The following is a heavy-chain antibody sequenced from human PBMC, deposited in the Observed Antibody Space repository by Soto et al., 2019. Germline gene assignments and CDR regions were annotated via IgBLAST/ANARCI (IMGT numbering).Heavy chain of an antibody. Sequence: QVQLVQSGAEVKKPGSSVKVSCKASGGTFSSYAISWVRQAPGQGLEWMGGIIPIFGTANYAQKFQGRVTITADKSTSTAYMELSSLRYEDTAVYYCAREKPNYYDSSGYDYWGQGTLVTVSS. CDR1: GGTFSSYA. D-gene: IGHD3-22*01. J-gene: IGHJ4*02. V-gene: IGHV1-69*06. CDR2: IIPIFGTA. CDR3: AREKPNYYDSSGYDY.